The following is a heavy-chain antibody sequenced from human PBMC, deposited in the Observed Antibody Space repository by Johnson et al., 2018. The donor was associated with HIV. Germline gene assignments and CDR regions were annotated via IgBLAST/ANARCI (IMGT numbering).Heavy chain of an antibody. J-gene: IGHJ3*02. Sequence: VQLVESGGGLVKPGGSLRLSCAASGFTFSNAWMSWVRQAPGKGLEWVGRIKSKTDGGTTDYAAPVKGRFTISRDDSNNTLYLQMNSLKTEDTAVYYGTTGLSGGKGAFDIWGQGTMVTVSS. D-gene: IGHD2-8*02. CDR2: IKSKTDGGTT. CDR3: TTGLSGGKGAFDI. V-gene: IGHV3-15*01. CDR1: GFTFSNAW.